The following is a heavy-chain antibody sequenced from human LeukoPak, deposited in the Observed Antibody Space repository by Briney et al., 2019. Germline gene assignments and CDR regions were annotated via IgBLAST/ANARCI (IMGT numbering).Heavy chain of an antibody. D-gene: IGHD5-24*01. CDR1: GYSFILYG. Sequence: ASVKVSCKTSGYSFILYGISWVRQAPGQGPEWMGWISTSTGDTKYTQKFQGRVTLTTDTSTSTVYMELSSLRSEDTAVYYCARAGDGYNYANDYWGQGTLVTVSS. J-gene: IGHJ4*02. CDR3: ARAGDGYNYANDY. V-gene: IGHV1-18*01. CDR2: ISTSTGDT.